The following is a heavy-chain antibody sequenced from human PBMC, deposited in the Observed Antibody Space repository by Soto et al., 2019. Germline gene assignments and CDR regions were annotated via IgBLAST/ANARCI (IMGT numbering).Heavy chain of an antibody. CDR2: IYYSGST. V-gene: IGHV4-39*07. D-gene: IGHD3-10*01. CDR1: GGSISSSSYY. CDR3: AGSRMVRGLTNIYYFDS. Sequence: SETLSLTCTVSGGSISSSSYYWGWIRQPPGKGLEWIGSIYYSGSTYYNPSLKSRVTILVDTSKNQFSLKLSSVTAADTGVYYCAGSRMVRGLTNIYYFDSWGQGTLVTVSS. J-gene: IGHJ4*02.